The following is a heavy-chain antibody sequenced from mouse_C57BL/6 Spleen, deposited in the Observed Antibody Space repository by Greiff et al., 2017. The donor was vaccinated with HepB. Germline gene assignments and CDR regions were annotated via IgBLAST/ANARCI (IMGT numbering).Heavy chain of an antibody. Sequence: QVQLQQSGPELVKPGASVKISCKASGYSFTSYYIHWVKQRPGQGLEWIGWIYPGSGNTKYNEKFKGKATLTADTSSSTAYMQLSSLTSEDSAVYYCAREAHYYGSSYFVYWGQGTTLTVSS. CDR1: GYSFTSYY. D-gene: IGHD1-1*01. V-gene: IGHV1-66*01. CDR3: AREAHYYGSSYFVY. CDR2: IYPGSGNT. J-gene: IGHJ2*01.